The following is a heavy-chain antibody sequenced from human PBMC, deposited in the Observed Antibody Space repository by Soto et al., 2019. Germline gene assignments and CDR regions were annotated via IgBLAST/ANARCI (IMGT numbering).Heavy chain of an antibody. CDR3: ARAYGKYFDY. V-gene: IGHV5-51*01. J-gene: IGHJ4*02. CDR1: GYTFTSYW. CDR2: IYPADSDT. Sequence: GESLKISCKGSGYTFTSYWIGWVRQLPGKGLEWMGIIYPADSDTRYSPSFQGQVTISTDKSISTAYLQWSSLRASDTAMYFCARAYGKYFDYWGQGTPVTVSS. D-gene: IGHD3-10*01.